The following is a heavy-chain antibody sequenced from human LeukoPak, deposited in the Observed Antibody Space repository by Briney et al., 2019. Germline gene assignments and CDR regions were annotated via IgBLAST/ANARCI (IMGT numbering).Heavy chain of an antibody. J-gene: IGHJ6*01. CDR3: AKMRGHPLPKYYMDV. CDR1: GFTFSGFS. D-gene: IGHD1-26*01. Sequence: GGSLTVSCAPSGFTFSGFSMSWVRRTPGQGLEWVSGISVSGDNTLYADSVKGPFTIARDNSKNTLYLEMNSLRAEDTAIYYCAKMRGHPLPKYYMDVWGQGTRVTVSS. CDR2: ISVSGDNT. V-gene: IGHV3-23*01.